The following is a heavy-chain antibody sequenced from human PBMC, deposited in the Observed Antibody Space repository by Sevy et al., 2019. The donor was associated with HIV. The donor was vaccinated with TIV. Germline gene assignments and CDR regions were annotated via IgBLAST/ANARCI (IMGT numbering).Heavy chain of an antibody. V-gene: IGHV1-18*01. Sequence: ASVKDSCMASGYTFTSYGISWVRQAPGQGLEWMGWISAYNGNTNYAQKLQGRVTMTTDTSTSTAYMELRSLRSDVTAVYYCASDHPAPYDYIWGSYRFDAFDIWGQGTMVTVSS. CDR3: ASDHPAPYDYIWGSYRFDAFDI. D-gene: IGHD3-16*02. CDR2: ISAYNGNT. J-gene: IGHJ3*02. CDR1: GYTFTSYG.